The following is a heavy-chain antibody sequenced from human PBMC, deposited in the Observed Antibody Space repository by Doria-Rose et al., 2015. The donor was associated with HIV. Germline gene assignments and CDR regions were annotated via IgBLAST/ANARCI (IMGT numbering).Heavy chain of an antibody. V-gene: IGHV3-9*01. CDR3: AKAPIIGPKYYFYMDV. CDR1: GFSFESYA. CDR2: ISWDSGAK. D-gene: IGHD3-3*01. J-gene: IGHJ6*03. Sequence: VQLQESGGGLVQPGRSLRLSCVGSGFSFESYAMHWVRLAPGKGLEWVAVISWDSGAKGNADSVEGRCTISRDNAKKSVYLEMSSLRPEDTAFYYRAKAPIIGPKYYFYMDVWGKGTSVTVSS.